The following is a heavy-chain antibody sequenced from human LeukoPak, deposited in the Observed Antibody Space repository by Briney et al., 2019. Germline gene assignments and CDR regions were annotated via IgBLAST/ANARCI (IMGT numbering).Heavy chain of an antibody. D-gene: IGHD2-2*01. CDR1: GFTFSSYG. Sequence: GGSLRLSCAASGFTFSSYGMHWVRQAPGKGLEWVAFIRYDGSNKYYADSVKGRFTISRDNSKNTLYLQMNSLRAEDTAVYYCAKSRPAAETAAEYFQHWGQGTLVTVSS. J-gene: IGHJ1*01. V-gene: IGHV3-30*02. CDR3: AKSRPAAETAAEYFQH. CDR2: IRYDGSNK.